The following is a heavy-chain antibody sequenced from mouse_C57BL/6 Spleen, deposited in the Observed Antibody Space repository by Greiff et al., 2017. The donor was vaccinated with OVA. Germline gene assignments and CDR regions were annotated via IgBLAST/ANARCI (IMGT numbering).Heavy chain of an antibody. Sequence: VHLVESGPGLVQPSQSLSITCAVSGFSLTSYGVHWVRQSPGKGLEWLGVIWSGGSTDYNAAFISRLSISKDNAKSQVFFKMNSLQADDTAIYYCARERYYYGSGGWYFDVWGTGTTVTVSS. CDR3: ARERYYYGSGGWYFDV. CDR2: IWSGGST. CDR1: GFSLTSYG. J-gene: IGHJ1*03. V-gene: IGHV2-2*01. D-gene: IGHD1-1*01.